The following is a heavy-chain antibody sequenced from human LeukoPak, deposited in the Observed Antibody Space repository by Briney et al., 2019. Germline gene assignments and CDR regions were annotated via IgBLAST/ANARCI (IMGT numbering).Heavy chain of an antibody. V-gene: IGHV3-66*02. CDR3: ARDGAGIESWVELDP. CDR1: GFSVSNHY. D-gene: IGHD5-24*01. J-gene: IGHJ5*02. CDR2: IWADGTT. Sequence: PGGSLRLSCAASGFSVSNHYMAWVRQASGRRLEWVSFIWADGTTFYTDSVRGRFTVSRDQFKNTLYLQMSSLRPDDTALYYCARDGAGIESWVELDPWGQGTQVTVSA.